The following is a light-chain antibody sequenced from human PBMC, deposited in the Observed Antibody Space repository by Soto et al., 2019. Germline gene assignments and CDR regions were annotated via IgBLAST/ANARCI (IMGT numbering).Light chain of an antibody. CDR2: GAS. V-gene: IGKV3D-15*01. CDR1: QSVSIN. J-gene: IGKJ1*01. Sequence: EIVMTQSPATLSVSPGERATLSCRASQSVSINLAWYQQKPGQAPGLLIYGASTRATGIPARFSGSGSGTEFTLTISSLQSEDFAVYYCQQYNNWSQTFGQGTKVDIK. CDR3: QQYNNWSQT.